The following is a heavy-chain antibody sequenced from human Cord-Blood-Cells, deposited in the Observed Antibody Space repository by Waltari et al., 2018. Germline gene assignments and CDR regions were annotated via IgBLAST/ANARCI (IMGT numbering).Heavy chain of an antibody. D-gene: IGHD1-1*01. CDR2: IYPGDSDT. V-gene: IGHV5-51*01. CDR3: ARTTTGTHFDY. J-gene: IGHJ4*02. CDR1: GDRFTSYW. Sequence: EVQLVQSGAEVKTPGEPLKISCTGSGDRFTSYWIGRVRQMPGKGLEWMGIIYPGDSDTRYSPSFQGQVTISADKSISTAYLQWSSLKASDTAMYYCARTTTGTHFDYWGQGTLVTVSS.